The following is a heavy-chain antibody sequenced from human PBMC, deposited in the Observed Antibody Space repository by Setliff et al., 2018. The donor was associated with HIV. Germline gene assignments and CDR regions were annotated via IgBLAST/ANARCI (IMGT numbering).Heavy chain of an antibody. CDR3: AREDGGYNYAEAFDV. CDR2: IGPYNGRT. J-gene: IGHJ3*01. CDR1: GYMFIAYG. V-gene: IGHV1-18*01. D-gene: IGHD3-16*01. Sequence: ASVKVSCKTSGYMFIAYGMSWVRRDPGQGLEGMGWIGPYNGRTEYAQEFQGRVSLNIDTSPITAYMELRSLRSDDRAVYYCAREDGGYNYAEAFDVWGQGTMVTVSS.